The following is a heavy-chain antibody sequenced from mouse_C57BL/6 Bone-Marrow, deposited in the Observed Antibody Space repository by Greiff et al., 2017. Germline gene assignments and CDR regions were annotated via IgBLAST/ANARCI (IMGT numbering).Heavy chain of an antibody. V-gene: IGHV1-54*01. CDR2: INPGSGGT. D-gene: IGHD1-1*01. CDR1: GYAFTNSL. Sequence: QVQLQQSGAELVRPGTSVKVSCKASGYAFTNSLIEWVKQRPGQGLEWIGVINPGSGGTNYNEKFKGKATLTADKSSSTAYMQRSILTSEDSAVNFVARPYGSSYLYYFDYWGQGTTLTVSS. J-gene: IGHJ2*01. CDR3: ARPYGSSYLYYFDY.